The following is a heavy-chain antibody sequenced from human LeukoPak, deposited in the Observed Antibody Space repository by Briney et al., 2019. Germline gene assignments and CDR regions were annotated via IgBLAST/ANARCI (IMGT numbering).Heavy chain of an antibody. CDR1: GGTFCSYA. D-gene: IGHD3-16*01. J-gene: IGHJ6*02. CDR3: TRDLGGGDLNIYDYYYGMDV. Sequence: SVKVSCKASGGTFCSYAISWVRQGPGQGLEWMGGIIPIFVTANYAQKIQGRVKITADESTSTAYMELSSLRSDDRAVYYFTRDLGGGDLNIYDYYYGMDVWGQGTTVTVSS. V-gene: IGHV1-69*13. CDR2: IIPIFVTA.